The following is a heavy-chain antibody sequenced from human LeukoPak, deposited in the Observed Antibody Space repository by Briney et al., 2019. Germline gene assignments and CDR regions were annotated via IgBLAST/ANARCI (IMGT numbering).Heavy chain of an antibody. CDR3: ARERPYYYDSSGYYWKYFQH. V-gene: IGHV4-4*02. CDR1: GGSISSSNW. D-gene: IGHD3-22*01. J-gene: IGHJ1*01. Sequence: PSGTLSLTCAVSGGSISSSNWWSWVRQPPRKGLEWIGEIYHSGSTNYNPSLKSRVTISVDKSKNQFSLKLSSVTAADTAVYYCARERPYYYDSSGYYWKYFQHWGQGTLVTVSS. CDR2: IYHSGST.